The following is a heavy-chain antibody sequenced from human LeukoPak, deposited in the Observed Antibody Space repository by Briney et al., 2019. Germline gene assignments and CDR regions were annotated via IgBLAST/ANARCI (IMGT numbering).Heavy chain of an antibody. CDR3: ARLPKYFDL. V-gene: IGHV4-34*01. J-gene: IGHJ2*01. Sequence: SETLSLTCAVYGGSFSGFYWTWIRQPPGKGLEWIGQINHSRSTHYNPSLKSRVTISVDTSKNQSSLKLNSVTAADTAVYYCARLPKYFDLWGRGTLVPVSS. CDR2: INHSRST. CDR1: GGSFSGFY.